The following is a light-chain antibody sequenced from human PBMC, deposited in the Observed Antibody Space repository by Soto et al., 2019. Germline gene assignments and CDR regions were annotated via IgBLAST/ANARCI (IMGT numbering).Light chain of an antibody. J-gene: IGKJ4*01. CDR2: GAS. CDR3: QEYNNWHPIT. V-gene: IGKV3-15*01. Sequence: EIVMTQSPATLSVSPGERATLSCRASQSISSKLAWYHQKPGQAPRLLIYGASTRATGIPVRFSGSGSGTEFTLAITSLQSEDFAVYYCQEYNNWHPITFGGGTKVEIK. CDR1: QSISSK.